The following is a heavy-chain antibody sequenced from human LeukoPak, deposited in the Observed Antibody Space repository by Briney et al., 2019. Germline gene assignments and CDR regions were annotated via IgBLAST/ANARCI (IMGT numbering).Heavy chain of an antibody. CDR2: ISGSGGST. CDR1: GFTFSSYA. Sequence: PGGSLRLSCAASGFTFSSYAMSWVRQAPGRGLEWVSAISGSGGSTYYADSVKGRFTISRDNSKNTLYLQMNSLRAEDTAVYYCAKGTYYDFWSGYPRLDPWGQGTLVTVSA. D-gene: IGHD3-3*01. V-gene: IGHV3-23*01. J-gene: IGHJ5*02. CDR3: AKGTYYDFWSGYPRLDP.